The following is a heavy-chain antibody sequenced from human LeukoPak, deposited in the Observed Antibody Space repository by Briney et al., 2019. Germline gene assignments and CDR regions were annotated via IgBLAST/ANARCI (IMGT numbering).Heavy chain of an antibody. CDR3: ARLRGRYRHDAFDI. V-gene: IGHV4-38-2*02. CDR1: GDSISSGYF. Sequence: PSETLSLTCTVSGDSISSGYFWGWIRQPPGKGLEWIGSFYHSGITYYNPSLKSRVTISVEMSKNQFSLKLSSVTAADTAVYYCARLRGRYRHDAFDIWGQGTMVTVSS. CDR2: FYHSGIT. D-gene: IGHD1-26*01. J-gene: IGHJ3*02.